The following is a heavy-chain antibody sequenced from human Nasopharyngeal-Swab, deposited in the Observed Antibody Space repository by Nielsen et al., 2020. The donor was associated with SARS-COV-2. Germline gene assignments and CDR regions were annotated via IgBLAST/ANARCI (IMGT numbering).Heavy chain of an antibody. CDR2: ISTKTGAP. CDR3: ARENQEYANIWIDY. V-gene: IGHV7-4-1*02. CDR1: GYTYTSNV. D-gene: IGHD1-1*01. J-gene: IGHJ4*02. Sequence: ASVKVSCKASGYTYTSNVLNWLRQAPGQGPDYIGLISTKTGAPTYAHAFTGLFVISLDTSVSTTYLQLSSLKAADTAVYYCARENQEYANIWIDYWGQGTQVTVSS.